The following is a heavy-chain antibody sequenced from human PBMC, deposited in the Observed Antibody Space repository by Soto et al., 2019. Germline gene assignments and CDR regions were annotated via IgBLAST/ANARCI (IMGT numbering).Heavy chain of an antibody. D-gene: IGHD2-15*01. V-gene: IGHV3-53*01. CDR2: IYSGGST. Sequence: PGGSLRLSCAASGFTVSSNYMSWVRQAPGKGLEWVSVIYSGGSTYYADSVRGRFTISRDNSKNTLYLQMKSLRAEDTAVYYCARVPAASSWFDPWGQGTLVTVSS. CDR3: ARVPAASSWFDP. CDR1: GFTVSSNY. J-gene: IGHJ5*02.